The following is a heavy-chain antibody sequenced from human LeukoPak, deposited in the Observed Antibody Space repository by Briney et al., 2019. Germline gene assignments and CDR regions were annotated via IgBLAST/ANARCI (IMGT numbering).Heavy chain of an antibody. D-gene: IGHD6-19*01. Sequence: SVKVSCKASGGTFSSYAISWVRQAPGQGLEWMGRIIPILGIANYAQKFQGRVTITADKSTSTAYMELSSLRSEDTAVYYCARDRLYSSGWYAYYFDYWGQGTLVTVSS. V-gene: IGHV1-69*04. CDR3: ARDRLYSSGWYAYYFDY. CDR1: GGTFSSYA. J-gene: IGHJ4*02. CDR2: IIPILGIA.